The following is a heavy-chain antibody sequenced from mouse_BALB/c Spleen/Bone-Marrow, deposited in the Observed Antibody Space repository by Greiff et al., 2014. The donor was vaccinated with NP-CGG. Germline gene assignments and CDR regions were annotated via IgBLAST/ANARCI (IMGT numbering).Heavy chain of an antibody. Sequence: VQLQQSGTVLTRPGASVKMSCKASGYSFTSYWMHWVKQRPGQGLEWIGAIYPGNSDTTYNQKFKGKAKLTAVTSASTAYMELSSLTNEDSAVHYCTRNWDWYFDVWGAGTTVTVSS. V-gene: IGHV1-5*01. D-gene: IGHD4-1*01. CDR3: TRNWDWYFDV. J-gene: IGHJ1*01. CDR1: GYSFTSYW. CDR2: IYPGNSDT.